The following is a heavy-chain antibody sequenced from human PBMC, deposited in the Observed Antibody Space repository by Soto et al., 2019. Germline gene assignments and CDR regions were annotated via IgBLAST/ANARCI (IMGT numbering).Heavy chain of an antibody. CDR3: ARGYDYVWGTYRPGYYYYGMDV. Sequence: ASVKVSCKASGGTFSSYAISWVRQAPGQGLEWMGGIIPIFGTANYAQKFQGRVTITADESTSTAYMELSSLRSEDTAVYYCARGYDYVWGTYRPGYYYYGMDVWGQGTTVTVSS. V-gene: IGHV1-69*13. D-gene: IGHD3-16*02. J-gene: IGHJ6*02. CDR2: IIPIFGTA. CDR1: GGTFSSYA.